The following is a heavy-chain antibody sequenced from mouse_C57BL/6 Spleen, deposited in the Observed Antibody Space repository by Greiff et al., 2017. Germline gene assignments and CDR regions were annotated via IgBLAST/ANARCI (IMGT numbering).Heavy chain of an antibody. V-gene: IGHV1-81*01. J-gene: IGHJ2*01. D-gene: IGHD1-1*01. CDR2: IYPRSGNT. CDR1: GYTFTSYG. Sequence: VQLQESGAELARPGASVTLSCTASGYTFTSYGISWVKQRTGQGLEWLGEIYPRSGNTYYNEKFKGKATLTADKSSSTAYMELRSLTSEDSAVYFCARPFITTVVAKGYFDYWGQGTTLTVSS. CDR3: ARPFITTVVAKGYFDY.